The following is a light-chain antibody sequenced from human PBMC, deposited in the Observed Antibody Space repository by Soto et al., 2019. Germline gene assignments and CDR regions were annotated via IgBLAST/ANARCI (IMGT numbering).Light chain of an antibody. V-gene: IGLV2-14*01. J-gene: IGLJ1*01. Sequence: QSVLSQPASVSGSPGQSITISCTGTSSDVGGYNHVSWYQQHPGKAPKLMIYEVSNRPSGVSNRFSGSKSGNSASLTISGLQAEVEADYYFSSYSSRNTYVFGSGTKLTVL. CDR3: SSYSSRNTYV. CDR2: EVS. CDR1: SSDVGGYNH.